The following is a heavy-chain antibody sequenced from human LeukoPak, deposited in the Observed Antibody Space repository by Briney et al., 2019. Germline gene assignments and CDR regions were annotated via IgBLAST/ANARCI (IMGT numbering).Heavy chain of an antibody. D-gene: IGHD5-12*01. V-gene: IGHV4-34*01. J-gene: IGHJ5*02. Sequence: SETLSLTCAVYGGSFSGYYWSWIRQPPGKGLGWIGEINHSGSTNYNPSLKSRVTISVDTSKNQFSLKLSSVTAADTAVYYCARGYSGYDFFWFDPWGQGTLVTVSS. CDR1: GGSFSGYY. CDR3: ARGYSGYDFFWFDP. CDR2: INHSGST.